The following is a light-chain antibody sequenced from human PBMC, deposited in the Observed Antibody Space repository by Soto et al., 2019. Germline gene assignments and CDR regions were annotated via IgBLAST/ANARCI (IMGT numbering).Light chain of an antibody. CDR1: QGISNY. CDR2: VAS. J-gene: IGKJ1*01. Sequence: DIQMTQSPSSLSASVGDRVTITCRASQGISNYLAWYQQTAGKVPKLLIYVASTLESGVPSRFSGSASGTDFTLTISSLQPEDFTSYYCQEYYSVPWTFGQGTNVEIK. CDR3: QEYYSVPWT. V-gene: IGKV1-27*01.